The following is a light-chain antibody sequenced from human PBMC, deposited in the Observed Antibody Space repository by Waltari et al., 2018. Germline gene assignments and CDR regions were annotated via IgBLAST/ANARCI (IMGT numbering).Light chain of an antibody. CDR2: GGT. V-gene: IGKV3-15*01. CDR1: QSVSGK. J-gene: IGKJ2*01. Sequence: EIVMTQFPATLSVSPGEGATISCRASQSVSGKLAWYQQKPGQPPRLLIYGGTTRAPGVPARFSGRGYGTDFSLTISSLQSEDLAVYYCQQYDDWPMYTFGQGTKLEI. CDR3: QQYDDWPMYT.